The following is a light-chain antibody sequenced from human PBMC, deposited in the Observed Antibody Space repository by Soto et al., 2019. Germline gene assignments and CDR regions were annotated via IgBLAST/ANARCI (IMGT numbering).Light chain of an antibody. CDR1: SSDVGGYNY. CDR3: SSYTSSITLYV. Sequence: QSALTQPASVSGSPGQSITISCTGTSSDVGGYNYVSWYQQNPGKVPKLMIYDVSNRHSGVSNRFSGSKSGNTASLTISGLQAEDEADYYCSSYTSSITLYVFGTGTKVTVL. J-gene: IGLJ1*01. CDR2: DVS. V-gene: IGLV2-14*01.